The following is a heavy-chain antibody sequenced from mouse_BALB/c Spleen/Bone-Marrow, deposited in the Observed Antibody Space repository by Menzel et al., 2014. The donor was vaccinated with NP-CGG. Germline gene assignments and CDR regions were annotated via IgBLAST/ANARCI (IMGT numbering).Heavy chain of an antibody. CDR2: IDPANGNT. Sequence: EVQLQESGAELVKPGASVKLSCTASGFNIKDTYMHWVKQRPEQGLEWIGRIDPANGNTKYDPKFQGKATITADTSSNTAYLQLSSLTSEDTAVYYCARYYYGTLLDYWGQGITLTVSS. CDR3: ARYYYGTLLDY. V-gene: IGHV14-3*02. CDR1: GFNIKDTY. D-gene: IGHD1-1*01. J-gene: IGHJ2*01.